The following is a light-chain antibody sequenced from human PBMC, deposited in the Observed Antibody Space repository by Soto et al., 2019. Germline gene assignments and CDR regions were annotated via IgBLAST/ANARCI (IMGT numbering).Light chain of an antibody. V-gene: IGKV3-11*01. CDR3: QQRSNSPPLT. CDR2: DAS. CDR1: QSVSSY. J-gene: IGKJ4*01. Sequence: EIVLTQSPATLSLSPGERATLSCRASQSVSSYLAWYQQKPGQAPRLLIYDASNRATGIPARFRGSGSGTDFTLTISSLEPEDYAVYYCQQRSNSPPLTFGGGTTVEIK.